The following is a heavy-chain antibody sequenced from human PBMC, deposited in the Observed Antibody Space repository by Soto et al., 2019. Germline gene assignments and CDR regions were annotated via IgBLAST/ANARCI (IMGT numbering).Heavy chain of an antibody. CDR1: GYTFSSYG. Sequence: GASVKVSCKASGYTFSSYGISWVRQAPGQGLEWMGWISAYNGNTNYAQKLQGRVTMTTDTSTSTAYMELRSLRSDDTAVYYCARDWDYDISDSVYYYYGMDVWGQGTTVTVSS. CDR3: ARDWDYDISDSVYYYYGMDV. V-gene: IGHV1-18*04. D-gene: IGHD3-9*01. J-gene: IGHJ6*02. CDR2: ISAYNGNT.